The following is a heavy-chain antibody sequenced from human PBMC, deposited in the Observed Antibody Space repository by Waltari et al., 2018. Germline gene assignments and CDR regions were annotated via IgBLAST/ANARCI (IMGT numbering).Heavy chain of an antibody. J-gene: IGHJ4*02. CDR2: VHSTGNT. D-gene: IGHD3-16*01. CDR3: ARRWGGRLGPNKDRPPFDY. Sequence: QLQLQESGPRLVKPSETLSLTCSVSGDSINTDSYNWGWIRQSPGKALEWIGSVHSTGNTHYNPSLKSRLSISIDASKNQFSLNLTSFTTADTATYFCARRWGGRLGPNKDRPPFDYWGQGTLVTVSS. V-gene: IGHV4-39*01. CDR1: GDSINTDSYN.